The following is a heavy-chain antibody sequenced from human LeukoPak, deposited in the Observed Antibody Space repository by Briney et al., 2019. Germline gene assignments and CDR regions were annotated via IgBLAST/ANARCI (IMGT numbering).Heavy chain of an antibody. CDR2: IYTSGST. V-gene: IGHV4-4*07. CDR1: GGSISSYF. D-gene: IGHD2-2*01. J-gene: IGHJ4*02. Sequence: SETLSLTCTVSGGSISSYFWSWVRQPAGKGLEWIGLIYTSGSTNYNPSLKSRVTMSVETPKNQFSLKLSSVTAADTAVYYCARVYCTSSICLFDYWGQGTLVTVSS. CDR3: ARVYCTSSICLFDY.